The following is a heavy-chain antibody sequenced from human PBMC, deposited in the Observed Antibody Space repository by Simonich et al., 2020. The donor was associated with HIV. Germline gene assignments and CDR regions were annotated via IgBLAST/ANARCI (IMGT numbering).Heavy chain of an antibody. J-gene: IGHJ4*02. CDR2: VIPVLGVA. CDR3: ASLPSVDLVMVGAAYYFDY. Sequence: QVQLVQSGAEVKKPGSSVKVSCKASGGTFNNYTINWVRQAPGQGLEWMGGVIPVLGVANYAQKFHGRVTITAHKATSTGYMELSSLRSEDTAVYYCASLPSVDLVMVGAAYYFDYWGQGTPVTVSS. V-gene: IGHV1-69*10. CDR1: GGTFNNYT. D-gene: IGHD3-10*01.